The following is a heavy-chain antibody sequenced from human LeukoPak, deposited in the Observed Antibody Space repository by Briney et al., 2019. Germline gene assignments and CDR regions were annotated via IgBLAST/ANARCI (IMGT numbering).Heavy chain of an antibody. CDR2: ISGSGGAT. CDR3: ARGLPLEWELLPGADY. CDR1: GFTFSSYA. D-gene: IGHD1-26*01. J-gene: IGHJ4*02. Sequence: GGSLRLSCAASGFTFSSYAMSWVRQAPGKGLEWVSGISGSGGATYYADSVKGRFTISRDNSKNTLYLQMNSLRAEDTAVYYCARGLPLEWELLPGADYWGQGTLVTVSS. V-gene: IGHV3-23*01.